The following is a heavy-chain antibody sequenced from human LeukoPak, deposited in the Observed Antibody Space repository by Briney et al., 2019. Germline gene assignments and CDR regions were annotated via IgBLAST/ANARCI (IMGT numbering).Heavy chain of an antibody. CDR3: ARGYDGDYDY. D-gene: IGHD4-17*01. Sequence: PGGSLRLSCAASRFTFSSYWMHWVRQAPGKGLLWVSRINSDGSSTSYADSVKGRFTISRDNAKNTLYLQMNSLRAEDTAVYYCARGYDGDYDYWGQGTLVTVSS. V-gene: IGHV3-74*01. J-gene: IGHJ4*02. CDR2: INSDGSST. CDR1: RFTFSSYW.